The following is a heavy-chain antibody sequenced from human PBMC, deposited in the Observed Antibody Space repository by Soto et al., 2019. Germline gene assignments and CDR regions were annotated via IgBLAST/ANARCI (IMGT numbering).Heavy chain of an antibody. CDR3: ARDSKWLIINGNWFDS. V-gene: IGHV1-18*04. CDR2: ISGSNGAT. D-gene: IGHD5-12*01. J-gene: IGHJ5*01. CDR1: GYSFINYG. Sequence: QVQLVQSGAEVKKPGASVKVSCKISGYSFINYGMTWVRQAPGQGFEWMGWISGSNGATNYAQRFQRRVTLTTDTSTNTASMELRSLLLDDTAIYYCARDSKWLIINGNWFDSWGQGTLVTVSS.